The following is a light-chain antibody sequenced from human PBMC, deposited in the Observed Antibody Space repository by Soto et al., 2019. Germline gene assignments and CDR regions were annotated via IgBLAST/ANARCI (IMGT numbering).Light chain of an antibody. J-gene: IGLJ1*01. CDR3: SSYTSTRSYV. CDR2: EVS. Sequence: QSALTQPASVSGSPGQSITVSCTGTSSDVGGYNSVSWYQQHPGKPPKLIIYEVSNRPSGVSDRFSGSKSGNTASLTISGLPAEDEADYYCSSYTSTRSYVFATGTKVTVL. V-gene: IGLV2-14*03. CDR1: SSDVGGYNS.